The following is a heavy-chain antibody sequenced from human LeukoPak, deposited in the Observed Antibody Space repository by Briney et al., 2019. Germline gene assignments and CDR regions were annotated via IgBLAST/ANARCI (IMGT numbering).Heavy chain of an antibody. V-gene: IGHV4-61*08. J-gene: IGHJ4*02. CDR1: GDSVSSGGYY. CDR2: IYYTGST. Sequence: SETLSLTCTVSGDSVSSGGYYWSWIRQPPGKGLEWIGYIYYTGSTNYNPSLKSRVTISLDTSKNQFSLTLSSVTAADTAVYYCARDRMGINHCYDYWGQGALVTVSS. CDR3: ARDRMGINHCYDY. D-gene: IGHD6-13*01.